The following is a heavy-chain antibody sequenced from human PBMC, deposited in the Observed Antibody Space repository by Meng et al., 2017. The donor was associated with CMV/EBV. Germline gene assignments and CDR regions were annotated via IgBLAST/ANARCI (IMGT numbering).Heavy chain of an antibody. CDR2: IRYDGSNK. J-gene: IGHJ6*02. CDR1: GFTFSSYG. CDR3: AKGPYCSSTSCYYYYYGMDV. V-gene: IGHV3-30*02. Sequence: GGSLRLSCAASGFTFSSYGMHWVRQAPGKGLEWVAFIRYDGSNKYYADSVKGRFTISRDNSKNTLYLQMNSLRAEDTAVYYCAKGPYCSSTSCYYYYYGMDVWDQGTTVTVSS. D-gene: IGHD2-2*01.